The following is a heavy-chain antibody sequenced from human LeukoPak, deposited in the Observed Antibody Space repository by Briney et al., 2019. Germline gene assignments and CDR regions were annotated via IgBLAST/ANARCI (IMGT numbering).Heavy chain of an antibody. V-gene: IGHV1-24*01. Sequence: ASVKVSCKASGGTFINYAFSWVRQAPGQGLEWMGGFVPEDGETIYAQKFQGRVTMTEDTSTDTAYMELSSLRSEDTAVYYCATLHGYSSGWYTFGYYYGMDVWGQGTTVTVSS. CDR1: GGTFINYA. CDR3: ATLHGYSSGWYTFGYYYGMDV. D-gene: IGHD6-19*01. J-gene: IGHJ6*02. CDR2: FVPEDGET.